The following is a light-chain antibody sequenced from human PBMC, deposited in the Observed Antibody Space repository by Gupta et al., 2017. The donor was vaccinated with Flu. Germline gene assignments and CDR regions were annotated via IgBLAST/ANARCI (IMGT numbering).Light chain of an antibody. CDR1: QGVQNY. CDR2: DAS. V-gene: IGKV3-11*01. CDR3: QRRKEWPLIT. J-gene: IGKJ5*01. Sequence: ELVLTQSPATLSLSPGDSATLSCRASQGVQNYLAWYQQKPGQAPRLLTYDASNRAAGIPARFRGSGSGTDFTLTISSLEPEDFAFYSCQRRKEWPLITCGQGTRLEMK.